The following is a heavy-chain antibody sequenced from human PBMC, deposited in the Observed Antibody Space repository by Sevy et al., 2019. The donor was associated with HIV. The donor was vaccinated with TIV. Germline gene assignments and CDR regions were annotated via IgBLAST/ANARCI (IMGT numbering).Heavy chain of an antibody. CDR2: ISSSGSTI. J-gene: IGHJ4*02. Sequence: GGSLRLSCAASGFSFSDQYMNWIRQAPGKGLEWVSYISSSGSTIYYADSVKGRFTISRDNAKNSLYLQMNSMRDEDTAVYYCAREVGRFFDYWGQGTLVTVSS. D-gene: IGHD1-26*01. V-gene: IGHV3-11*01. CDR3: AREVGRFFDY. CDR1: GFSFSDQY.